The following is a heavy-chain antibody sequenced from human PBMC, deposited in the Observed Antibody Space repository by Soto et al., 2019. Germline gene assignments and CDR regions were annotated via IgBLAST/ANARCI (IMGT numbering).Heavy chain of an antibody. CDR1: GASIGSGGW. Sequence: WESLSLPCAVSGASIGSGGWWSWVRQPPGKGLEWIAAIFHDGNTNYNPSLKSRLTISVDKSQNQFSLNVYSVTAADTAVYYCARHEGWTGPDQWGHGTLVTVSS. CDR3: ARHEGWTGPDQ. D-gene: IGHD2-8*02. J-gene: IGHJ4*01. V-gene: IGHV4-4*02. CDR2: IFHDGNT.